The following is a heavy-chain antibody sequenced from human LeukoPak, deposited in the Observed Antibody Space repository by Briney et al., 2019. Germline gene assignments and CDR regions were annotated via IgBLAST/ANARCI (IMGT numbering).Heavy chain of an antibody. V-gene: IGHV1-69*05. D-gene: IGHD2/OR15-2a*01. Sequence: ASVKVSCKASGGTFSSYAISWVRQAPGQGLEWMGRIIPIFGTANYAQKFQGRVTIRTDESTSTAYMELSSLRSEDTAVYYCAVLWTQNGVVDYWGQGTLVTVSS. CDR2: IIPIFGTA. J-gene: IGHJ4*02. CDR3: AVLWTQNGVVDY. CDR1: GGTFSSYA.